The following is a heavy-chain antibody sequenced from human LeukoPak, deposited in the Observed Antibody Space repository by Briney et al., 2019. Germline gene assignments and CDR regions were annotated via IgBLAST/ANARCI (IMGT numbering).Heavy chain of an antibody. CDR1: GFTFSDHY. V-gene: IGHV3-72*01. CDR3: AREWDSGSYYLGYFDY. Sequence: PGGSLRLSCAASGFTFSDHYMDWVRQAPGKGLEWVGRIRNKANSYITEYAASVKGRFTISRDDSKNSLYLQMNSLKCEDTAVYYCAREWDSGSYYLGYFDYWGQATMVTVSS. CDR2: IRNKANSYIT. J-gene: IGHJ4*02. D-gene: IGHD1-26*01.